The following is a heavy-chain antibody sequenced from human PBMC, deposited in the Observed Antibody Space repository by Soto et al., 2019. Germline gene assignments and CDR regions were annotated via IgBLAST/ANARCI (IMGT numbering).Heavy chain of an antibody. D-gene: IGHD5-12*01. J-gene: IGHJ3*02. CDR2: IYYSGST. Sequence: QVQLQESGPGLVKPSETLSLTCTVSGGSVSSGSYYWSWIRQPPGKGLEWIGYIYYSGSTNYNPSLTSRVTISVDTSKNQFSLKLSSVTAADTAVYYCAKQGGYNLGAFDIWGQGTMVTVSS. V-gene: IGHV4-61*01. CDR1: GGSVSSGSYY. CDR3: AKQGGYNLGAFDI.